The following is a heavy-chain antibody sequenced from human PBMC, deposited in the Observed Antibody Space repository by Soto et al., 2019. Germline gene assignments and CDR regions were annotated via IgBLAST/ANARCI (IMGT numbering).Heavy chain of an antibody. V-gene: IGHV4-34*01. Sequence: PSETLSLTCAVYGGSFSGYYWSWIRQPPGKGLEWIGEINHSGSTNYNPSLKSRVTISVDTSKNQFSLKLSSVTAADTAVYYCARSGAGVLRFSGTPTRGWFDPWGQGTLVTVSS. D-gene: IGHD3-10*02. CDR3: ARSGAGVLRFSGTPTRGWFDP. CDR2: INHSGST. J-gene: IGHJ5*02. CDR1: GGSFSGYY.